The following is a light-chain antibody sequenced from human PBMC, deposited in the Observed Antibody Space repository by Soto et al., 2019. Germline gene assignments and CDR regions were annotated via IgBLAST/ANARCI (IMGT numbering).Light chain of an antibody. CDR1: QSISSY. Sequence: DIQMTQSPSSLSASVGDRVTITCRASQSISSYLNWYRQKPGKAPKLLIYAASSLQSGVPSRFSGSGSGTDFTLTISSLQPEDFATYYCQQSYSIPGTFGQGTKVDIK. V-gene: IGKV1-39*01. J-gene: IGKJ1*01. CDR2: AAS. CDR3: QQSYSIPGT.